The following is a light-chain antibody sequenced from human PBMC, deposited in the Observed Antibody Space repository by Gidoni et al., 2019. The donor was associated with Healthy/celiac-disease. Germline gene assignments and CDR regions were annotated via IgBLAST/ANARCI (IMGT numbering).Light chain of an antibody. J-gene: IGKJ4*01. Sequence: DIVLTQSPATLSLSPGERATLARRASQSVSSYLALYQQKPGQAPRLLIYESSNRATGIPARFSGSGSGTDFTLTISSLEPEDFAVYYCQQRSNWPPALTFGGGTKVEIK. CDR1: QSVSSY. V-gene: IGKV3-11*01. CDR2: ESS. CDR3: QQRSNWPPALT.